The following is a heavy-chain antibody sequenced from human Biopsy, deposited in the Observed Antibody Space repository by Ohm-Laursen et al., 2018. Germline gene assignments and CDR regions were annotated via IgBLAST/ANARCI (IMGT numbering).Heavy chain of an antibody. J-gene: IGHJ4*02. D-gene: IGHD3-3*01. Sequence: SDTLSLTCTLSGASVRSHFLTWIRQPPGKGLQWIGSISTSGTTKSSPSLKSRVNISLHTSKNQLSLKLTSVTAADTAVYYCARLSTLFGVADFTDDWGQGTLVPVSS. CDR3: ARLSTLFGVADFTDD. CDR1: GASVRSHF. CDR2: ISTSGTT. V-gene: IGHV4-4*08.